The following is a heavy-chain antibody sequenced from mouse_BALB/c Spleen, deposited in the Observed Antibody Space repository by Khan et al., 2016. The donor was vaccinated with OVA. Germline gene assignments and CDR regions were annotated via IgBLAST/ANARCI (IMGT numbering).Heavy chain of an antibody. Sequence: VQLQQSGAELAKPGASVKMSCKASGYTFPTYWMHWIKQRPGQGLEWIGYIDPNTDYTEYNQKFKDKATLTTDKSSSTAYMQLSILTSEDSAVYYVARRGLYGIVAYWGQGTPVTVSA. CDR2: IDPNTDYT. D-gene: IGHD2-1*01. CDR1: GYTFPTYW. CDR3: ARRGLYGIVAY. V-gene: IGHV1-7*01. J-gene: IGHJ3*01.